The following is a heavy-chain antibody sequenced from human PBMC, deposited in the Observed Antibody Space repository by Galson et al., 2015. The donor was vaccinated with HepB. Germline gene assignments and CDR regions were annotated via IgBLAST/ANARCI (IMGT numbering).Heavy chain of an antibody. D-gene: IGHD2-8*01. CDR2: ISGNGDST. CDR3: ARPLVLNGRFNPGVGPFHI. CDR1: GFGFDTHA. V-gene: IGHV3-23*01. Sequence: SLRLSCAASGFGFDTHAMSWVRQAPGKGLEWISGISGNGDSTFYGDSVKGRFTVSRDNSKNILFLQMNSLRAEDTGLYYCARPLVLNGRFNPGVGPFHIWGHGTMVTVSA. J-gene: IGHJ3*02.